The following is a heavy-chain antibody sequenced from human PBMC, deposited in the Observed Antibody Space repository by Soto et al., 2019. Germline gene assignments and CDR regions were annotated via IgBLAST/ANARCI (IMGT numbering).Heavy chain of an antibody. J-gene: IGHJ4*02. V-gene: IGHV3-23*01. Sequence: WRSLRLSCAAAGFTFSSYSMSWVRQAPGKGLEWVSTISSSGASTDYADSVKGRFTISRDNSQNTLNLQMNSLRAEATATYYCAKNQHAMAHDYWGPGTLVTVSS. CDR3: AKNQHAMAHDY. CDR2: ISSSGAST. CDR1: GFTFSSYS. D-gene: IGHD2-8*01.